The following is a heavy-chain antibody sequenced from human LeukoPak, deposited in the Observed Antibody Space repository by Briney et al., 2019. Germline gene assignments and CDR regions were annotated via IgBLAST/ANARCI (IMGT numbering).Heavy chain of an antibody. J-gene: IGHJ3*02. CDR3: ARYGNNVDNAFDI. CDR1: AFTFRSYW. V-gene: IGHV3-7*01. Sequence: GGSLRLSCAASAFTFRSYWMSWVRQAPGKGLEWVANIKEDGSENYYVDSVKGRFTISRDNTENSLYLQMNSLRVEDTALYYCARYGNNVDNAFDIWGQGTMVTVSS. CDR2: IKEDGSEN. D-gene: IGHD4-17*01.